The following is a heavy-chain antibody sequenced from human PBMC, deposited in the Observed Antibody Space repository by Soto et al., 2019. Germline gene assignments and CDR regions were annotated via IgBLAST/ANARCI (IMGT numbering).Heavy chain of an antibody. CDR3: ARTRLPNSYGPIAYGMDV. CDR1: GFTFSTYG. D-gene: IGHD5-18*01. Sequence: GGSLRLSCAASGFTFSTYGMHWVRQAPGKGLEWMVVISYDDGGNKYYANSVKGRFTTSRDNSNNTLYLQMNSLRTEDTGVYYCARTRLPNSYGPIAYGMDVWGQGTTVTVSS. CDR2: ISYDDGGNK. V-gene: IGHV3-30-3*01. J-gene: IGHJ6*02.